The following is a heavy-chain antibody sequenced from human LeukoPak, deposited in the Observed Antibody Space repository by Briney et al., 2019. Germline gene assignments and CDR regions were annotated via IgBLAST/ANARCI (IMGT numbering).Heavy chain of an antibody. CDR2: IIPIFGTA. CDR3: ASEGRCSSTSCYTNYFDY. Sequence: ASVKVSCKASGGTFSSYAISWVRQAPGQGLEWMGGIIPIFGTANYAQKFQGRVTSTTDESTSTAYMELSSLRSEDTAVYYCASEGRCSSTSCYTNYFDYWGQGTLVTVSS. CDR1: GGTFSSYA. J-gene: IGHJ4*02. D-gene: IGHD2-2*02. V-gene: IGHV1-69*05.